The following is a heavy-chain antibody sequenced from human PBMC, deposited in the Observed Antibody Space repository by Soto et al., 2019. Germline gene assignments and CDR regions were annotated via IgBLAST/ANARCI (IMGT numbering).Heavy chain of an antibody. CDR1: GFPFSIYW. V-gene: IGHV3-7*01. CDR2: INEDGSKK. Sequence: PGGSLRLSCAAXGFPFSIYWMTWVRQAPGKGMERVANINEDGSKKYYVDSVKGRFTISRDKAKNTMYLQMNSLRVEDTAVYYCARDDERWSHCDLGYWGPGALVTVSS. D-gene: IGHD3-22*01. J-gene: IGHJ4*02. CDR3: ARDDERWSHCDLGY.